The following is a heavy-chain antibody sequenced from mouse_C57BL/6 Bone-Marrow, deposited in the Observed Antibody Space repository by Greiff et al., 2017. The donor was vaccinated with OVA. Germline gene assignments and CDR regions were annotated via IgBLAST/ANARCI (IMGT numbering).Heavy chain of an antibody. CDR2: ILPGSGST. Sequence: VQLVESGAELMKPGASVKLSCKATGYTFTGYWIEWVKQRPGHGLEWIGEILPGSGSTNYNEKFKGKATFTADTSSNTAYMQLSSLTTEDSAIYYCASSFYYGSRGGWYFDVWGTGTTVTVSS. CDR1: GYTFTGYW. V-gene: IGHV1-9*01. J-gene: IGHJ1*03. CDR3: ASSFYYGSRGGWYFDV. D-gene: IGHD1-1*01.